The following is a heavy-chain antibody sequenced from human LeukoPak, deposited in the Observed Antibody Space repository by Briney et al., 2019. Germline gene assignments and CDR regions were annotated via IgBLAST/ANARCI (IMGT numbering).Heavy chain of an antibody. D-gene: IGHD1-1*01. CDR2: INPSGGST. V-gene: IGHV1-46*01. Sequence: ASVKVSCKASGYTFTSYYMHWVRQAPGQGLEWMGIINPSGGSTSYAQKFQGRVTMTRDTSTSTVYMELSSLRSEDTAVYYCAREVRKLERRGYYYYYGVDVWGQGTTVTVSS. CDR1: GYTFTSYY. J-gene: IGHJ6*02. CDR3: AREVRKLERRGYYYYYGVDV.